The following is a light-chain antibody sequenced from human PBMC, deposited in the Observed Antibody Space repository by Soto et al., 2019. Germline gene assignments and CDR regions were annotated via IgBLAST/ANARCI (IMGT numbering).Light chain of an antibody. J-gene: IGKJ1*01. CDR2: DAS. Sequence: IPITLSLSPRYASVPDRVTSTCGASQSITRSLNWYQQKPGKAPKLLIYDASSLESGVPSRFSGSGSGTEFTLTISSLQPDDFATYYCQQYNSYPWTFGQGTKVDI. CDR1: QSITRS. V-gene: IGKV1-5*01. CDR3: QQYNSYPWT.